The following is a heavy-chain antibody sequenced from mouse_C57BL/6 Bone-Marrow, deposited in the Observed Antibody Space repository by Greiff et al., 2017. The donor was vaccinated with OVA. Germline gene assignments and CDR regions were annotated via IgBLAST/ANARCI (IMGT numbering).Heavy chain of an antibody. D-gene: IGHD1-1*01. J-gene: IGHJ2*02. CDR3: ARWDYVSSSVDY. CDR2: INPNNGGT. V-gene: IGHV1-26*01. CDR1: GYTFTDYY. Sequence: EVQLQQSGPELVKPGASVKISCKASGYTFTDYYMNWVKQSHGKSLEWIGDINPNNGGTSYNQKFKGKATLTVDTSSSTAYMELRSLTSEDSAVYYCARWDYVSSSVDYWGQGTSLTVSS.